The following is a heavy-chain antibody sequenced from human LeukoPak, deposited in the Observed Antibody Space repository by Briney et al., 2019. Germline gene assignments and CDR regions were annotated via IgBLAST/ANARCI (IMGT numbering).Heavy chain of an antibody. Sequence: SETLSLTCAVYGGSFSGYYWSWIRQPPGKGLEWIGEINHSGSTNYNPSLKSRVTISVDTSKNQFSLKLSSVIAADTAVYYCARGGGFLEWILLFDYWGQGTLVTVSS. CDR3: ARGGGFLEWILLFDY. V-gene: IGHV4-34*01. D-gene: IGHD3-3*01. CDR2: INHSGST. CDR1: GGSFSGYY. J-gene: IGHJ4*02.